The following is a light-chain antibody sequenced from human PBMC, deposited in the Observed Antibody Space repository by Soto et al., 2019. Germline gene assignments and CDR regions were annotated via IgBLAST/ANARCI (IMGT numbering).Light chain of an antibody. V-gene: IGKV2-30*01. CDR1: RSLLYSDGNTS. Sequence: VVSTQSPRSLTITLGQQTSISCRSSRSLLYSDGNTSLKWFQQRPGQSPRRLIFEVSNRDSGVPDRFCGSASGTDFTLKISRVEADDVGVYYCMQGTDWPPKLGQGTKVDI. CDR2: EVS. J-gene: IGKJ1*01. CDR3: MQGTDWPPK.